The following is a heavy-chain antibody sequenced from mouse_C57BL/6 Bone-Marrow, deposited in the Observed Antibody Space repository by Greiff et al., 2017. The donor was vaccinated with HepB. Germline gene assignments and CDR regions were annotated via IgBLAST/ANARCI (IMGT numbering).Heavy chain of an antibody. J-gene: IGHJ4*01. CDR1: GYTFTSYW. D-gene: IGHD1-1*01. Sequence: QVQLKQPGAELVKPGASVKVSCKASGYTFTSYWMHWVKQRPGQGLEWIGRIHPSDSDTNYNQKFKGKATLTVDKSSSTAYMQLSSLTSEDSAVYYCAIEGITTVVERDYYAMDYWGQGTSVTVSS. CDR2: IHPSDSDT. V-gene: IGHV1-74*01. CDR3: AIEGITTVVERDYYAMDY.